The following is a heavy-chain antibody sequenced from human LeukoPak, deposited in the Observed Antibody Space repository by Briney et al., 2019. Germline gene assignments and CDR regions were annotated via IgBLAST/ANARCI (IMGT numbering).Heavy chain of an antibody. V-gene: IGHV3-21*01. J-gene: IGHJ4*02. CDR3: AREGVQLWLRPWDY. Sequence: GGSLRLSCAASGFTFSSYSMNWVRQAPGKGLEWVSSISSSSSYIYYADSVKGRFTISRDNAKNSLYLQMNSLRAEDTAVYYCAREGVQLWLRPWDYWGQGTLVTVSS. CDR2: ISSSSSYI. CDR1: GFTFSSYS. D-gene: IGHD5-18*01.